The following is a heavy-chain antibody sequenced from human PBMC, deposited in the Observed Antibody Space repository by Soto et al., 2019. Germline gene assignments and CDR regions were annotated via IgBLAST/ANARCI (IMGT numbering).Heavy chain of an antibody. Sequence: GGSLRLSCAASGFTFSSYAMSWVRQAPGKGLEWVSAISGSGGSTYYADSVKGRFTISRDNSKNTLYLQMNSLRAEDTAVYYCAKDSFRAPYYGSGSYLLYYFDYWGQGTLVTVSS. V-gene: IGHV3-23*01. CDR3: AKDSFRAPYYGSGSYLLYYFDY. D-gene: IGHD3-10*01. CDR2: ISGSGGST. CDR1: GFTFSSYA. J-gene: IGHJ4*02.